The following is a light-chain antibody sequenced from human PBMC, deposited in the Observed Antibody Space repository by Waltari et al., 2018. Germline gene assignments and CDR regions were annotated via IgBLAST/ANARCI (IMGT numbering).Light chain of an antibody. CDR1: QSVLFSFNNKNC. CDR2: WAP. Sequence: IVMTQSPDSLAVSLGERATINCKSSQSVLFSFNNKNCLAWYQQTPGQPPPLLISWAPSRESGVPDRFSGSGSGTDFTLTISSLQAEDVAVYYCQQYYSSPLTFGGGTKVEIK. CDR3: QQYYSSPLT. V-gene: IGKV4-1*01. J-gene: IGKJ4*01.